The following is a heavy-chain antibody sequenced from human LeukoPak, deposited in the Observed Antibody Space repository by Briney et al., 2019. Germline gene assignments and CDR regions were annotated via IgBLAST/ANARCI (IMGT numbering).Heavy chain of an antibody. J-gene: IGHJ4*02. V-gene: IGHV3-30*03. Sequence: GGSLRLSCAASGFTFSSYGMHWVRQAPGKGLEWVAVISYDGSNKYYADSVKGRFTISRDNAKNSLYLQMSSLRAEDTALYYCARRSSVAASGPGWGQGTLVTVSS. CDR2: ISYDGSNK. D-gene: IGHD2-15*01. CDR1: GFTFSSYG. CDR3: ARRSSVAASGPG.